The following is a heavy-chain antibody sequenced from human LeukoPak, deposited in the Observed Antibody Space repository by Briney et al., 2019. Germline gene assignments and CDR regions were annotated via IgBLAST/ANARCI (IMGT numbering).Heavy chain of an antibody. CDR1: GGTFSSYA. Sequence: SVKVSCKASGGTFSSYAISWVRQAPGQGLEWMGGVIPIFGTANYAQKFQGRVTITTDESTSTAYMELSSLRSEDTAVYYCARDLEYSGSHDAFDIWGQGTMVTVSS. D-gene: IGHD1-26*01. CDR2: VIPIFGTA. CDR3: ARDLEYSGSHDAFDI. V-gene: IGHV1-69*05. J-gene: IGHJ3*02.